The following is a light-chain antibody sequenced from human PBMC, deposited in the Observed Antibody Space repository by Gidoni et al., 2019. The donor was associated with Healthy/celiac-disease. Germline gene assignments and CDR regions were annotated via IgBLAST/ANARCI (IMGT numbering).Light chain of an antibody. CDR2: DAS. Sequence: MTQSPSSLSASVGDRVTITCQASQDISNYLNWYQQKPGKAPKLLIYDASNLETGVPSRFSGSGSGTDFTFTISSLQPEDIATYYCKQYDNLPPYTFGQGTKLEIK. J-gene: IGKJ2*01. CDR1: QDISNY. CDR3: KQYDNLPPYT. V-gene: IGKV1-33*01.